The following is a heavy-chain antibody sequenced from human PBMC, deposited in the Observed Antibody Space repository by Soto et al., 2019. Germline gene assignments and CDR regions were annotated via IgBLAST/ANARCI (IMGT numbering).Heavy chain of an antibody. J-gene: IGHJ4*02. CDR2: MSYDGSNK. CDR1: GFTFSSYA. V-gene: IGHV3-30-3*01. CDR3: ARDRVSSLDY. D-gene: IGHD6-13*01. Sequence: QVQLVESGGGVVQPGRSLRLSCAASGFTFSSYAMHWVRQAPGKGLEWVAVMSYDGSNKYYADSVKGRFTISRDNSKNTLYLQMNSLRAEDTAVYYCARDRVSSLDYWGQGTLVTVSS.